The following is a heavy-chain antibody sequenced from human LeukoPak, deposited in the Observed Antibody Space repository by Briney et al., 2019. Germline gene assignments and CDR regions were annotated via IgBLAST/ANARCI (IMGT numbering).Heavy chain of an antibody. Sequence: GGSLRLSCAASGFTFSSYSMNWVRQPPGKGPEWVSYISSSGSTIYYADFVKGGFTIFRENAKNSLYLQMNSLRAEDTAVYYCGRERYYDPAPWFDPWGQGTLVTVSS. J-gene: IGHJ5*02. CDR3: GRERYYDPAPWFDP. V-gene: IGHV3-48*04. D-gene: IGHD3-22*01. CDR1: GFTFSSYS. CDR2: ISSSGSTI.